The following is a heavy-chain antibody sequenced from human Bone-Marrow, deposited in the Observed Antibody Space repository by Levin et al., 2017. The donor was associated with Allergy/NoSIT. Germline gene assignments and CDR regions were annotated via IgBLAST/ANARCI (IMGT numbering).Heavy chain of an antibody. D-gene: IGHD1-26*01. Sequence: LSLTCAASGFTFSSYGMHWVRQAPGKGLEWVAVISYDGSNKYYADSVKGRFTISRDNSKNTLYLQMNSLRAEDTAVYYCAKWSRYSGSYYFDYWGQGTLVTVSS. J-gene: IGHJ4*02. CDR3: AKWSRYSGSYYFDY. V-gene: IGHV3-30*18. CDR1: GFTFSSYG. CDR2: ISYDGSNK.